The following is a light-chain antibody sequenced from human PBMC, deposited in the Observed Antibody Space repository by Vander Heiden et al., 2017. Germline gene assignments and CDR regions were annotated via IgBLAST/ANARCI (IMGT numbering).Light chain of an antibody. CDR3: AAGDDSLNGGV. CDR2: SNN. J-gene: IGLJ2*01. V-gene: IGLV1-44*01. CDR1: SANIRSNT. Sequence: SVLPQPPSASATPGQRVTISCSGSSANIRSNTGNWYQQLPGTAPKLRRYSNNQRPSGVPDRFSGSKAGTSASLGIRGLQAEDEADYYCAAGDDSLNGGVFGGGTKLTVL.